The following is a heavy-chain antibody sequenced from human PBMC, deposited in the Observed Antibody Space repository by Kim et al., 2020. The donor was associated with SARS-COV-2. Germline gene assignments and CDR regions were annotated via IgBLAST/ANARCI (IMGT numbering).Heavy chain of an antibody. D-gene: IGHD5-12*01. J-gene: IGHJ6*02. V-gene: IGHV3-23*01. CDR3: AKDLWGYDLDYYGMDV. Sequence: YVKGRFTISRDNSKNTLYLQMNSLRAEDTAVYYCAKDLWGYDLDYYGMDVWGQGTTVTVSS.